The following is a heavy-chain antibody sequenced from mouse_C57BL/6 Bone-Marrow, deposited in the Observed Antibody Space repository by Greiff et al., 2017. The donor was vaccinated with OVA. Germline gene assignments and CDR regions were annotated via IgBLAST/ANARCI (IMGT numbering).Heavy chain of an antibody. V-gene: IGHV1-81*01. Sequence: VQGVESGAELARPGASVKLSCKASGYTFTSYGISWVKQRTGQGLEWIGEIYPRSGNTYYNEKFKGKATLTADKSSSTAYMELRSLTSEDSAVYFCATNWDWYFDVWGTGTTVTVSS. CDR1: GYTFTSYG. D-gene: IGHD4-1*02. J-gene: IGHJ1*03. CDR2: IYPRSGNT. CDR3: ATNWDWYFDV.